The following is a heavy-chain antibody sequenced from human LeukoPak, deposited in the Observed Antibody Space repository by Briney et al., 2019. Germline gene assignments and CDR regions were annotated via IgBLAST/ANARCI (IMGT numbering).Heavy chain of an antibody. CDR2: ISAKGDDS. CDR3: AKGLPNSVWTTSFDH. Sequence: SGGSLRLSCAASGFTFSTYAMSWVRQAPGKGLEWVSVISAKGDDSYYADSVKGRFTISRHNSKNTANLQMNSLRAEDTAVYYCAKGLPNSVWTTSFDHWGQGTLVTVSS. V-gene: IGHV3-23*01. CDR1: GFTFSTYA. D-gene: IGHD6-19*01. J-gene: IGHJ4*02.